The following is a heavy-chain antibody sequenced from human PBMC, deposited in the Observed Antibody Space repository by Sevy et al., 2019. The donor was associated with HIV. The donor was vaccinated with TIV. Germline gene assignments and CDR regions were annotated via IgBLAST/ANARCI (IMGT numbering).Heavy chain of an antibody. V-gene: IGHV3-21*01. CDR2: ISSISNHI. D-gene: IGHD1-26*01. CDR1: GFTFSSYT. CDR3: ARAGRWAHYGMDV. Sequence: GGSLRLSCAASGFTFSSYTMNWVRQAPGKGLEWVSSISSISNHIYYADSVKGRFTISRDNAKNSLYLQMKSLRAEDTAVYYCARAGRWAHYGMDVWGQGTTVTVSS. J-gene: IGHJ6*02.